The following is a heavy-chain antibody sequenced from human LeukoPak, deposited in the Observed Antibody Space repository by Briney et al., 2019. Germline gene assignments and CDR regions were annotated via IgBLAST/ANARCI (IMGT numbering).Heavy chain of an antibody. CDR2: INPNSGGT. CDR1: GGTFSSYA. J-gene: IGHJ4*02. V-gene: IGHV1-2*02. Sequence: ASVKVSCKASGGTFSSYAISWVRQAPGQGLEWMGWINPNSGGTNYAQKFQGRVTMTRDTSISTAYMELSRLRSDDTAVYYCARGNPWVGYYDSSGYYWFDYWGQGTLVTDSS. D-gene: IGHD3-22*01. CDR3: ARGNPWVGYYDSSGYYWFDY.